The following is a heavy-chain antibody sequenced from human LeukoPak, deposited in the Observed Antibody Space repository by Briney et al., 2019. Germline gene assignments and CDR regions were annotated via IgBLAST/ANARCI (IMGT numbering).Heavy chain of an antibody. D-gene: IGHD6-19*01. Sequence: GASVKVSCKVSGYTLTELSMHWVRQAPGKGLEWMGGFDPEDGETIYAQKFQGRVTMTEDTSTDTAYMELSSLRSEDTAVYYCATVYKRPVAVTQINDAFDIWGQGTMVTVSS. V-gene: IGHV1-24*01. CDR1: GYTLTELS. CDR2: FDPEDGET. J-gene: IGHJ3*02. CDR3: ATVYKRPVAVTQINDAFDI.